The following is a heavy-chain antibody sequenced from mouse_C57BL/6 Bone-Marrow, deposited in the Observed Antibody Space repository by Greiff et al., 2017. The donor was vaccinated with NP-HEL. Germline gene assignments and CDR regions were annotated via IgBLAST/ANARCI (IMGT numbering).Heavy chain of an antibody. D-gene: IGHD1-1*01. V-gene: IGHV1-80*01. CDR2: IYPGTGDT. CDR1: GYAFSGYW. J-gene: IGHJ2*01. Sequence: QVQLQQSGAELVKPGASVKISCKASGYAFSGYWMNWVKQRPGKGLEWIGQIYPGTGDTNYNGKFKGKATLTADKSSSTAYMQLSSLTAEDSADYCSARYYGSSYYFDYGGQGTTLTVSS. CDR3: ARYYGSSYYFDY.